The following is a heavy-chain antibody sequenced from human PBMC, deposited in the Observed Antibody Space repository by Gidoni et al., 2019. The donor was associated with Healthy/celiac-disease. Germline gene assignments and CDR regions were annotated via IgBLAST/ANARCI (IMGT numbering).Heavy chain of an antibody. Sequence: QVQLQQWGAGLLKPSETLSLTCAVYGGSFSGYYWSWIRQPPGKGLEWIGEINHSGSTNYNPSLKSRVTISEDTSKNQFSLKLSSVTAADTAVYYCIGGQAAAGSTWGQGTLVTVSS. CDR3: IGGQAAAGST. CDR1: GGSFSGYY. J-gene: IGHJ5*02. CDR2: INHSGST. D-gene: IGHD6-13*01. V-gene: IGHV4-34*01.